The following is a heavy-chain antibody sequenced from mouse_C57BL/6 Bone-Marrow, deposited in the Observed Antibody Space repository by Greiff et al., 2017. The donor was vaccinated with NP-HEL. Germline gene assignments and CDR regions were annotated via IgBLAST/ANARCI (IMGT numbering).Heavy chain of an antibody. V-gene: IGHV2-5*01. Sequence: VKLLESGPGLVQPSQSLSITCTVSGFSLTSYGVHWVRQSPGKGLEWLGVIWRGGSTDYNAAFMSRLSITKDNSKSQVFFKMNSLQADDTAIYYCAKMITTKYYAMDYGGQGTSVTVSS. J-gene: IGHJ4*01. CDR2: IWRGGST. CDR3: AKMITTKYYAMDY. D-gene: IGHD2-4*01. CDR1: GFSLTSYG.